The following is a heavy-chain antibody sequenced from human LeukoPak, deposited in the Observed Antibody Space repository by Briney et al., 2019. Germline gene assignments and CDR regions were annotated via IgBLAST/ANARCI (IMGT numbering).Heavy chain of an antibody. CDR2: INPNSGGT. D-gene: IGHD1-26*01. CDR3: ARTEWELPFDY. Sequence: VASVKVSCKASGYTFTGYYMHWVRQAPGQGLEWTGWINPNSGGTNYAQKFQGRVTMTRDTSISTAYMELSRLRSDDTAVYYCARTEWELPFDYWGQGTLVTVSS. CDR1: GYTFTGYY. V-gene: IGHV1-2*02. J-gene: IGHJ4*02.